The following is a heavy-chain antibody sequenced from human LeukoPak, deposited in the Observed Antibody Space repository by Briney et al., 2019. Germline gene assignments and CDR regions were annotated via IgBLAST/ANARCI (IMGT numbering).Heavy chain of an antibody. D-gene: IGHD2-2*01. CDR2: IYCSGST. Sequence: PSETLSLTCTVSGDSISNGDYYWSWIRLHPGKGLEWIGYIYCSGSTYYNPSLKSRVTISVDMSKNQFSLKLSSVTAADTAVYYCARVDIVVAPAASYFDYWGQGTLVTVSS. CDR3: ARVDIVVAPAASYFDY. V-gene: IGHV4-31*03. CDR1: GDSISNGDYY. J-gene: IGHJ4*02.